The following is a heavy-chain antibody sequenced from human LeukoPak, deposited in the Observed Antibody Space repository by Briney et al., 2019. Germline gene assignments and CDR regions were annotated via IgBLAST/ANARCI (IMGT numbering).Heavy chain of an antibody. V-gene: IGHV1-2*02. CDR1: GYTFTGYY. CDR3: ARGSGTYDFDY. J-gene: IGHJ4*02. Sequence: ASVKVSCKASGYTFTGYYMHWVRQAPRQGLELMGWINPNSGGTNYAQKFQGRITMTRDTSISTAYMELSRLRSDDTAVYYCARGSGTYDFDYWGQGILVTVSS. CDR2: INPNSGGT. D-gene: IGHD1-26*01.